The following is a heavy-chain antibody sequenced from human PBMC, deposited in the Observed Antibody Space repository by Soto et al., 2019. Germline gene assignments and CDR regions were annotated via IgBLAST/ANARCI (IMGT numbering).Heavy chain of an antibody. Sequence: EVQMLESGGGLVQPGGSLRLSCAASGFTFSSYAMSWVLQAPGKGLEWVSAISGSGGSTYYADSVKGRFTISRDNSKNTLYLQMNSLRAEDTAVYYCAKDSGSYQEFDYWGQGTLVTVSS. D-gene: IGHD1-26*01. CDR2: ISGSGGST. CDR3: AKDSGSYQEFDY. CDR1: GFTFSSYA. V-gene: IGHV3-23*01. J-gene: IGHJ4*02.